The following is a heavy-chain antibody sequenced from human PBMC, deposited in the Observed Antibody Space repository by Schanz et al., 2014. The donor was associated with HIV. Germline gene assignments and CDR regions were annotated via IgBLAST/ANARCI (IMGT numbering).Heavy chain of an antibody. CDR3: ARSRYGDYPYYFDY. Sequence: QEQLVQSGAAVRKPGSSVTVSCTTSGGTFNNYALNWVRQAPGQGLEWMGGIIPMLGTANYAQKFQGRVSINADEFTNTADMDLSSLRSDDTAIYYCARSRYGDYPYYFDYWGQGTRVIVSS. J-gene: IGHJ4*02. D-gene: IGHD4-17*01. CDR2: IIPMLGTA. V-gene: IGHV1-69*01. CDR1: GGTFNNYA.